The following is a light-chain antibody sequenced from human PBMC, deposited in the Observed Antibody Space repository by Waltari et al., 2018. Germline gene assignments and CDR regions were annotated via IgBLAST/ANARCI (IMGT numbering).Light chain of an antibody. CDR1: SSDVGNYNL. J-gene: IGLJ2*01. V-gene: IGLV2-23*01. CDR3: SSYAGRDTLI. Sequence: QSALTQPASVSGSPGQSITISCTGSSSDVGNYNLVSWYHQHPGEAPKVIIYETRNRPSGVSNRFSGSESGNTASLTISGLQAEDEADYYCSSYAGRDTLIFGGGTKLTVL. CDR2: ETR.